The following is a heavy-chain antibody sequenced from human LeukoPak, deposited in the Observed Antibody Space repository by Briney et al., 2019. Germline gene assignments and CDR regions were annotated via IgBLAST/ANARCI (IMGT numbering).Heavy chain of an antibody. Sequence: SETLSVTCAVYGGSFSGYYWSWIRQPPGKGLEWIGEINHSGSTNYNPSLKSRVTISVDTSKNQFSLKLSSVTAADTAVYYCAREGYYYDSSGYYPFDYWGQGTLVTVSS. CDR3: AREGYYYDSSGYYPFDY. J-gene: IGHJ4*02. V-gene: IGHV4-34*01. CDR1: GGSFSGYY. D-gene: IGHD3-22*01. CDR2: INHSGST.